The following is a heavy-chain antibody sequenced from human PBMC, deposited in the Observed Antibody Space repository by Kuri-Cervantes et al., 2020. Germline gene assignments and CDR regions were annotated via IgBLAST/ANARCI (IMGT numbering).Heavy chain of an antibody. CDR3: AKDSRSGYSSSWSPFDY. D-gene: IGHD6-13*01. CDR1: GFTFSSYA. V-gene: IGHV3-9*01. J-gene: IGHJ4*02. Sequence: SLKISCAASGFTFSSYAMSWVRQAPGKGLEWVSGISWNSGSIGYADSVKGRFTISRDNAKNSLYLQMNSLRAEDTALYYCAKDSRSGYSSSWSPFDYWGQGTLVTVSS. CDR2: ISWNSGSI.